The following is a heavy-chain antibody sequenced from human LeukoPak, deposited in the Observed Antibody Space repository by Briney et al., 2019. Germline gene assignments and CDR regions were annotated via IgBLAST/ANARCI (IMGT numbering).Heavy chain of an antibody. J-gene: IGHJ4*02. CDR3: AVTYYYDSSGYYFGLAFDY. CDR2: INPNSGGT. Sequence: ASVTVSCKASGYTFTGYYMHWVRQAPGQGLEWMGRINPNSGGTNYEQEFQGRGTMTRDTSISTAYMELSRLRSDDTAVYYCAVTYYYDSSGYYFGLAFDYWGQGTLVTVSS. CDR1: GYTFTGYY. V-gene: IGHV1-2*06. D-gene: IGHD3-22*01.